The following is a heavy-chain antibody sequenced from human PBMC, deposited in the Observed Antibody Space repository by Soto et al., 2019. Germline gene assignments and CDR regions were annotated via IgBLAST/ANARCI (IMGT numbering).Heavy chain of an antibody. D-gene: IGHD1-26*01. CDR1: GGSISSSSYY. J-gene: IGHJ6*02. CDR2: IYYSGST. Sequence: SETLSLTCTVSGGSISSSSYYWGWIRQPPGKGLEWIGSIYYSGSTYYNPSLKSRVTISVDTSKNQFSLKLSSVTAADTAVYYCARRGAPHYYYYGMDVWGQGTTVTVSS. V-gene: IGHV4-39*01. CDR3: ARRGAPHYYYYGMDV.